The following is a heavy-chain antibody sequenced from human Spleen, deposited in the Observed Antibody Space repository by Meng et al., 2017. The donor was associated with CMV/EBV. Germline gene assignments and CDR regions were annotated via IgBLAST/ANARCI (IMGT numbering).Heavy chain of an antibody. Sequence: GGSLRLSCAASGFTFNTYDMHWVRQAPGKGLEWVTFIRYDESAKYYADSVKGRFTISRDNSKNTLYLQMNGLRAEDTAVYYCAKVSLSGSYSSYYYGMDVWGQGTTVTVSS. D-gene: IGHD1-26*01. V-gene: IGHV3-30*02. CDR1: GFTFNTYD. CDR3: AKVSLSGSYSSYYYGMDV. J-gene: IGHJ6*02. CDR2: IRYDESAK.